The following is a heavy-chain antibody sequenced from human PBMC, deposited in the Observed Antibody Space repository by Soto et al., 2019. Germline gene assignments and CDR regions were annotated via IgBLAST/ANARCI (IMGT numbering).Heavy chain of an antibody. V-gene: IGHV4-38-2*01. CDR2: IYHSGST. D-gene: IGHD3-22*01. CDR3: AIATYYYDCSSYYFHDY. CDR1: GYSISSGCY. Sequence: ETLSLTCAVSGYSISSGCYWGWIRQPPGKGLEWIVSIYHSGSTYYNPSLKSRVTIAVATPKNHFSLQLSTGTAADTAVYYCAIATYYYDCSSYYFHDYWGQVTLVTVS. J-gene: IGHJ4*02.